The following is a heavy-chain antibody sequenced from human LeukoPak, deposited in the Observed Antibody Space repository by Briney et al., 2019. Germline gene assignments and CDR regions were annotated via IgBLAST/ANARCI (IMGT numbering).Heavy chain of an antibody. CDR1: GGSISSSSYY. CDR2: IYYSGST. V-gene: IGHV4-39*07. D-gene: IGHD6-19*01. Sequence: SETLSLTCTVSGGSISSSSYYWGWIRQPPGKGLEWIGRIYYSGSTYYNPSLKSRVTISVDTSKNQFSLKLSSVTAADTAVYYCARDGLSYGSGWLGVDYWGQGTLVTVSS. CDR3: ARDGLSYGSGWLGVDY. J-gene: IGHJ4*02.